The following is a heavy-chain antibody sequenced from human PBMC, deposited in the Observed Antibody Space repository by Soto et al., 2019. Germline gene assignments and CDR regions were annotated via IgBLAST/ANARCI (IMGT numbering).Heavy chain of an antibody. CDR1: GYTFTCYY. CDR3: ARGGLHSSSWYYFDY. Sequence: ASVKVSCKASGYTFTCYYMHWVRQAPGQGLEWMGWINPNSGGTNYAQKFQGWVTMTRDTSISTAYMELSRLRSDDTAVYYCARGGLHSSSWYYFDYWGQGTLVTVSS. J-gene: IGHJ4*02. CDR2: INPNSGGT. D-gene: IGHD6-13*01. V-gene: IGHV1-2*04.